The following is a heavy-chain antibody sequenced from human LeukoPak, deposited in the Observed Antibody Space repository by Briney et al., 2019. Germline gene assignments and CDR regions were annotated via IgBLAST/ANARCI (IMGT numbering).Heavy chain of an antibody. CDR3: AKDRRIREQLDY. J-gene: IGHJ4*02. V-gene: IGHV3-9*01. CDR2: ISWNGGTI. D-gene: IGHD1/OR15-1a*01. Sequence: PGGSLRLSCAASGFTFHDYAMHWVRQAPGKGLEWVSGISWNGGTIDYADSVKGRFTISRDNAKNSLYLQMNSLRTEDTALYYCAKDRRIREQLDYWGQGTLVTVSS. CDR1: GFTFHDYA.